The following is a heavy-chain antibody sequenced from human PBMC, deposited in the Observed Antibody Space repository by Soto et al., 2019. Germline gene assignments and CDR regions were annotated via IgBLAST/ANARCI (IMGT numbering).Heavy chain of an antibody. D-gene: IGHD3-3*01. CDR1: GGTFSSYA. V-gene: IGHV1-69*01. Sequence: QVQLVQSGAEVKKPGSSVKVSCKASGGTFSSYAISWVRQAPGQGLEWMGGIIPIFGTANYAQKFQGRVTITADESTSTAYMGLSSLRSEDTAVYYCARVYDFWSGPPYYYYGMDVWGQGTTVTVSS. CDR2: IIPIFGTA. J-gene: IGHJ6*02. CDR3: ARVYDFWSGPPYYYYGMDV.